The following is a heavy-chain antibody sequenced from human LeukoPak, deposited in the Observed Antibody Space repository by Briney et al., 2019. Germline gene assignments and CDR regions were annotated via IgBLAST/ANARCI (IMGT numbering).Heavy chain of an antibody. CDR1: GYTFTSYY. CDR2: INPSGGST. CDR3: ATSPYSSGWYSW. J-gene: IGHJ4*02. V-gene: IGHV1-46*01. D-gene: IGHD6-19*01. Sequence: ATVKVSCKASGYTFTSYYMHWVRQAPGQGLEWMGIINPSGGSTSYAQKFQGRATMTRDTSTSTVYMELSSLRSADTAVYYCATSPYSSGWYSWWGQGTLVTVSS.